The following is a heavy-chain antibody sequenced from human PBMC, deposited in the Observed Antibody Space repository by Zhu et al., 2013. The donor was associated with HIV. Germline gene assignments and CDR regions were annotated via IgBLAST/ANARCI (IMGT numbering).Heavy chain of an antibody. J-gene: IGHJ6*03. CDR3: ARVSGSYYYLYYMDV. V-gene: IGHV1-69*01. CDR1: GGTFTSYA. Sequence: QVQLVQSGAEVKKPGSSVKVSCKASGGTFTSYAISWVRQAPGQGLEWMGEIVPIFGTANYAQKFQGRVTITADESTSTAYMELSSLRSEDTAVYYCARVSGSYYYLYYMDVWGKGTTVTVSS. CDR2: IVPIFGTA. D-gene: IGHD1-26*01.